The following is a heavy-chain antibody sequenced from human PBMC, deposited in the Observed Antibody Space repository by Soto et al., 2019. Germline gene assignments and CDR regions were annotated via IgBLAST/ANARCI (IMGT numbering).Heavy chain of an antibody. J-gene: IGHJ6*02. CDR2: IYHSGST. CDR3: PRVDDGDYAAYYYGLDF. V-gene: IGHV4-38-2*01. D-gene: IGHD4-17*01. CDR1: GFSISSGFY. Sequence: PSETLSLTCAVSGFSISSGFYWGWIRQPPGKGLEWIGNIYHSGSTYYNPSLKSRVTISADTSKNQLSLKLSSVTAADTAVYYCPRVDDGDYAAYYYGLDFWGRGTTVTVSS.